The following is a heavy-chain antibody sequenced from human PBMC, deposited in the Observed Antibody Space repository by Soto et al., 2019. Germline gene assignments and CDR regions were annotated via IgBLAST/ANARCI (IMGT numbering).Heavy chain of an antibody. Sequence: SETLSLTCTVSGGSISSSSYYWGWIRQPPGKGLERIGSIYYSGSTYYNQSIKNRVTISVDTSKKQISLKLNSVTAADTSVYYCACIFSGGYGYGFYYYGMDVWGQGTTVT. V-gene: IGHV4-39*01. CDR1: GGSISSSSYY. CDR3: ACIFSGGYGYGFYYYGMDV. J-gene: IGHJ6*02. D-gene: IGHD5-18*01. CDR2: IYYSGST.